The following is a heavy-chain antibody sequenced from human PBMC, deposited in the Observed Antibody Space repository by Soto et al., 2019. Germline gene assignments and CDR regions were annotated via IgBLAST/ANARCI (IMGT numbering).Heavy chain of an antibody. CDR2: MHHDGTT. J-gene: IGHJ4*02. V-gene: IGHV4-38-2*02. D-gene: IGHD5-12*01. CDR3: ARDFGKYVATIYFDN. Sequence: SETLSLTCAVSGYSISNDYYWGWIRQTPGKGLEWIGAMHHDGTTYYNPSLKSRVTMSVDTSKNQLSLKLRSVTAADTAIYYCARDFGKYVATIYFDNWGQGTQVTVSS. CDR1: GYSISNDYY.